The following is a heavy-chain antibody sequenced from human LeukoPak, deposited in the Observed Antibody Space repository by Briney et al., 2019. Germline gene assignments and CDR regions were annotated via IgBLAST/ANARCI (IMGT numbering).Heavy chain of an antibody. J-gene: IGHJ3*02. D-gene: IGHD5-24*01. CDR3: ARDSAKMATSFFDAFDI. CDR1: GGTFSSYA. CDR2: IIPIFGTA. V-gene: IGHV1-69*13. Sequence: SVKVSCKASGGTFSSYAISWVRQAPGQGLEWIGGIIPIFGTANYAQKFQGRVTITADESTSTAYMELSSLRSEDTAVYYCARDSAKMATSFFDAFDIWGQGTMVTVSS.